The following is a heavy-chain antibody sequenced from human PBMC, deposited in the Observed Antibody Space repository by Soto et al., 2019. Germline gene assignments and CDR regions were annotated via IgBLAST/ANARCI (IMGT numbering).Heavy chain of an antibody. CDR3: ARSDCTGAYCYSWPFNYGVDV. V-gene: IGHV3-33*08. D-gene: IGHD2-15*01. CDR2: IWYDGSNK. CDR1: GFTFNTYG. Sequence: QVQLVESGGGVVQPGGSLRLSCTTSGFTFNTYGMHWVRQAPGKGLAWVAIIWYDGSNKYYADSVKGRFTISRDNSKNTLYLQMNSLRAEDTALYYCARSDCTGAYCYSWPFNYGVDVWGQGTTVTVYS. J-gene: IGHJ6*02.